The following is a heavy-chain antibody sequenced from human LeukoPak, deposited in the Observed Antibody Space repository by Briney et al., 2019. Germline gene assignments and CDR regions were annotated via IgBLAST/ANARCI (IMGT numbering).Heavy chain of an antibody. J-gene: IGHJ3*02. CDR1: GYTFTSYY. Sequence: ASVKVSCKASGYTFTSYYMHWVRQAPGQGLEWMGIINPSGGSTSHAQKFQGRVTMTRDTSTSTVYMELSSLRSDDTAVYYCARRGVGATTWDAFDIWGQGTLVTVSS. D-gene: IGHD1-26*01. CDR2: INPSGGST. CDR3: ARRGVGATTWDAFDI. V-gene: IGHV1-46*01.